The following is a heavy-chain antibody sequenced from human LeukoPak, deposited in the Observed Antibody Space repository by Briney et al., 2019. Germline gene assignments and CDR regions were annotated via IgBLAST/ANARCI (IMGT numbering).Heavy chain of an antibody. CDR3: ATHDEGSYFET. CDR2: VYYVGNA. V-gene: IGHV4-39*02. CDR1: GGSVSSSRPY. D-gene: IGHD3-10*01. J-gene: IGHJ5*02. Sequence: SETLSLTCTVSGGSVSSSRPYWGWIRQSPGKGLEWIGSVYYVGNAYYRPSLLSRATITIDTSKTHISLRLTSGTATDTGIYYCATHDEGSYFETWGQGALVTVSS.